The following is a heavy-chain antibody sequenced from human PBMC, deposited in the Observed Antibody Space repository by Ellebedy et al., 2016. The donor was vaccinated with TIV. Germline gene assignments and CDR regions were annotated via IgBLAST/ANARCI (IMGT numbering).Heavy chain of an antibody. Sequence: MPSETLSLTCAVSGDSINTQNWWQWVRQTPGKGLEWIGESDHSGNVYYSPSFKSRVTILVDRSKNQFSLNLNPVTAADTAIYYCARVIGGCSDFSCYLDPWGQGILVTVSS. CDR1: GDSINTQNW. CDR3: ARVIGGCSDFSCYLDP. D-gene: IGHD2-2*01. V-gene: IGHV4-4*02. CDR2: SDHSGNV. J-gene: IGHJ5*02.